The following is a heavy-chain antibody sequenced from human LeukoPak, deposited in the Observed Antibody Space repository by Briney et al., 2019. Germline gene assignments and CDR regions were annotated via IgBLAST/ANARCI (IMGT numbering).Heavy chain of an antibody. CDR2: INHSGST. CDR1: GGSFSGYY. V-gene: IGHV4-34*01. Sequence: PSETLSLTCAVYGGSFSGYYWSWIRQPPGKGLEWIGEINHSGSTNYNPSLKSRVTISVDTSKNQFSLKLSSVTAADTAVYYCARQRADILTGYYAYYLDYWGQGTLVTVSS. D-gene: IGHD3-9*01. CDR3: ARQRADILTGYYAYYLDY. J-gene: IGHJ4*02.